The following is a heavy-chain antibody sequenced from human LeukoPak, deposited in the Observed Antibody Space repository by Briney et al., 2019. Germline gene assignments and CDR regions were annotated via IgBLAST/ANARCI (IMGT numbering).Heavy chain of an antibody. J-gene: IGHJ4*03. V-gene: IGHV3-23*01. CDR1: GFTFRSYH. CDR2: ISDKCGSR. Sequence: GGSLRLSCAASGFTFRSYHMIWVRQAPGKGLELVLDISDKCGSRYYADSVKGRFTISRDNSKNTLYLQMNSLRAEDTAVYYCAKDKLDYWGQRTLGSVSS. CDR3: AKDKLDY.